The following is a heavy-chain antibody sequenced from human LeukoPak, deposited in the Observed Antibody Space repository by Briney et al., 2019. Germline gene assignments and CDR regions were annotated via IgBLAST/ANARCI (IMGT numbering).Heavy chain of an antibody. CDR3: ARVQSNYYGSGSYYPFDY. Sequence: SETLTLTCTVSGCSIRSYYWSWIRQPPGKGLEWMGYIYYSGSTNYNPSLNSRVTISVDTSKNQFSLKLSSVTAADTAVYYCARVQSNYYGSGSYYPFDYWGQGTLVTVSS. V-gene: IGHV4-59*01. CDR2: IYYSGST. CDR1: GCSIRSYY. J-gene: IGHJ4*02. D-gene: IGHD3-10*01.